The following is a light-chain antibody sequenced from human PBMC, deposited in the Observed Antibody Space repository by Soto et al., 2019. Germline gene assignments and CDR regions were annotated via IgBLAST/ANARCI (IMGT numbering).Light chain of an antibody. CDR3: QQSYSTTWT. Sequence: DIQMTQSPSSLSASVGDRVTITCLASQGISTYLNWYQQRPGKAPKLLIYAASSLQSGVPSRFSGSGSETHFTLTISSLQPEDFATYSCQQSYSTTWTFGQGTKVDIK. CDR2: AAS. J-gene: IGKJ1*01. V-gene: IGKV1-39*01. CDR1: QGISTY.